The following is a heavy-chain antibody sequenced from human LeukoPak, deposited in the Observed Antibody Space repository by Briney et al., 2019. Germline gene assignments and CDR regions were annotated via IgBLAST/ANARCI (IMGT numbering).Heavy chain of an antibody. CDR1: GFTFSDYY. D-gene: IGHD5-12*01. Sequence: GGSLRLSCAASGFTFSDYYMSWIRQAPGKGLEWVSYISSSGSTIYYAYSVKGRFTISRDNAKTSLYLQMNSLRAEDTAVYYCARGTLVATVPGFDYWGQGTLVTVSS. V-gene: IGHV3-11*01. CDR2: ISSSGSTI. CDR3: ARGTLVATVPGFDY. J-gene: IGHJ4*02.